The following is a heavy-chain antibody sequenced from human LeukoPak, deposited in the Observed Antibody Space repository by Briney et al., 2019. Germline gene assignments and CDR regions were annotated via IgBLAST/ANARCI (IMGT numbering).Heavy chain of an antibody. D-gene: IGHD3-10*01. J-gene: IGHJ2*01. CDR3: ARELVSSGTGYFDL. Sequence: GGSLRFSCEAPGFTFGNFGMTWVRQAPGKGLQWVSGITGSSTWTYYAASVKGRFTVSRDNSQNTLHLQMNSLRADDTAVYYCARELVSSGTGYFDLWGRGTLVTVSS. V-gene: IGHV3-23*01. CDR1: GFTFGNFG. CDR2: ITGSSTWT.